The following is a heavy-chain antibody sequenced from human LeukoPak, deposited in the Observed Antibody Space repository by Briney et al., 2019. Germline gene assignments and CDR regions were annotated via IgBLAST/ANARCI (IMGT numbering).Heavy chain of an antibody. CDR2: INQDGSDQ. D-gene: IGHD1-26*01. CDR1: GFTFSTKW. CDR3: ARDWSFSFDY. Sequence: GGSLRLSCAASGFTFSTKWMSWVRQAPGKGLEWVATINQDGSDQYYVDSVKGRFTISRDNAKSSLYLQMNSLRDEDTAVYYCARDWSFSFDYWGQGTLVTVSS. V-gene: IGHV3-7*01. J-gene: IGHJ4*02.